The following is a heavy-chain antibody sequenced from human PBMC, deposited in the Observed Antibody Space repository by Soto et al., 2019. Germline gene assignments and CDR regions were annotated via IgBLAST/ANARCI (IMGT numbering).Heavy chain of an antibody. V-gene: IGHV3-23*01. D-gene: IGHD2-8*02. CDR1: GFAFHTHA. Sequence: EVQLLESGGGLVQPGGSLRLSCAASGFAFHTHALSWVRQAPGKGLEWVSGSSASGVTTYYADSVKGRFTISRDNSKNTVTLQMNSLRAEDTAFYYCAKDRTPPLSLSPSSQAIKNLLVGQCFDSWGQGTLVTVSS. CDR3: AKDRTPPLSLSPSSQAIKNLLVGQCFDS. CDR2: SSASGVTT. J-gene: IGHJ4*02.